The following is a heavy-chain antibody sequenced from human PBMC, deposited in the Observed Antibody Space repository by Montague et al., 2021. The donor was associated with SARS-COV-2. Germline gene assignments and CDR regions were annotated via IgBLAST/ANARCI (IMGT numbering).Heavy chain of an antibody. CDR3: ARTPTRPLSLDS. J-gene: IGHJ4*02. D-gene: IGHD6-6*01. Sequence: SETLSLTCAVYGGSFSGFSWSWVRQPAGKGLEWIGRVTTSGTTNYSPSLRSRVTMSVDTSKNQFSLNLNSVTAADTAIYYCARTPTRPLSLDSWGQGTLVTVSS. V-gene: IGHV4-59*10. CDR2: VTTSGTT. CDR1: GGSFSGFS.